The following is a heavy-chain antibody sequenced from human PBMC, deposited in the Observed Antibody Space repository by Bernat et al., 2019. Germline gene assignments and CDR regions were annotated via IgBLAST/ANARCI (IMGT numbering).Heavy chain of an antibody. D-gene: IGHD2-15*01. Sequence: QVQLVESGGGVVQPGRSLRLSCAASGFTFSSYAMHWVRQAPGKGLEWVAVISFDGTTTLYADSVKGRFTISRDNSKNTLFLQMNSLRVEDPAVYYCAKEAVAVHSGWYFDLWGRGALVTVSS. V-gene: IGHV3-30*01. J-gene: IGHJ2*01. CDR2: ISFDGTTT. CDR3: AKEAVAVHSGWYFDL. CDR1: GFTFSSYA.